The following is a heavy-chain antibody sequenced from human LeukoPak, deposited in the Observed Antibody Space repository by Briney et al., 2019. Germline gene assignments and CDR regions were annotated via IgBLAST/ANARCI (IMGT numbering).Heavy chain of an antibody. D-gene: IGHD2-2*01. CDR3: VRHHKYCSSTSCYKVGDPTDAFAI. CDR1: GGSISSGSYY. Sequence: SETLSLTCTVSGGSISSGSYYWSWIRQPAGKGLEWIGRIYTSGSTNYNPSLKSRVTISVDTSKNQFSLKLTSVTAADTAVYYCVRHHKYCSSTSCYKVGDPTDAFAIWGLGTMVIVSS. V-gene: IGHV4-61*02. CDR2: IYTSGST. J-gene: IGHJ3*02.